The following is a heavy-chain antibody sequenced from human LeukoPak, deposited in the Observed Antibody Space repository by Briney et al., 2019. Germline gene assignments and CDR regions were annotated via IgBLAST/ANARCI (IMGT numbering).Heavy chain of an antibody. J-gene: IGHJ6*03. Sequence: GGSLRLSCAASGFTFNTYSLIWVRQAPGKGLEWVSSISGSSTYIFHADSVKGRFTISRDNSKNTLYLQMNSLRAEDTAVYHCVYSEYYYMDVWGKGTTVTVSS. CDR1: GFTFNTYS. D-gene: IGHD6-13*01. V-gene: IGHV3-21*04. CDR2: ISGSSTYI. CDR3: VYSEYYYMDV.